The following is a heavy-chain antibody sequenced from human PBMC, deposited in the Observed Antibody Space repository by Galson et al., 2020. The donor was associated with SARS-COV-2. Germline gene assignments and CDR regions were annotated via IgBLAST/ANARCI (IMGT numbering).Heavy chain of an antibody. V-gene: IGHV3-23*01. Sequence: QAGGSLRLSCVVSGFTFTSSAMNWVRQAPGKGLEWVSGISGGGGSAFYGDSVKGRFIISRDNSKNAVYLQMNGLRGEDTAVYYCAKGGPGSGGSGPAEYNYYDMDVWGHGTTVTVSS. CDR2: ISGGGGSA. CDR3: AKGGPGSGGSGPAEYNYYDMDV. D-gene: IGHD6-19*01. J-gene: IGHJ6*02. CDR1: GFTFTSSA.